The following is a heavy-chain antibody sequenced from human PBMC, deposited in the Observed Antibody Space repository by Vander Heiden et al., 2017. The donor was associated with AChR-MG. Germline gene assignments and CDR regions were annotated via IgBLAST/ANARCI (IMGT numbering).Heavy chain of an antibody. CDR2: IYTSGST. CDR3: AREAGYSSSWYPPFFDY. V-gene: IGHV4-61*02. CDR1: GGSISSGSYY. D-gene: IGHD6-13*01. Sequence: QVQLQESGPGLVKPSQTLSLTCTVSGGSISSGSYYWSWIRPPAGKGLEWIGRIYTSGSTNYNPSLKSRVTISVDTSKNQFSLKLSSVTAADTAVYYCAREAGYSSSWYPPFFDYWGQGTLVTVSS. J-gene: IGHJ4*02.